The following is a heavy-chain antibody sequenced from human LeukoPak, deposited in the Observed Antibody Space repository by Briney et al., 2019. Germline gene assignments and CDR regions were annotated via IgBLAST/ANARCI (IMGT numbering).Heavy chain of an antibody. Sequence: GGSLRLSCAASGFTVSSNYMNWVRQAPGKGLEWVSVIYSGGSTYYADSVKGRFTISRDNSKNTLYLQMNSLRAEDTAVYYCAGTIVGKWAIDYWGQGTLVTVSS. D-gene: IGHD3-22*01. CDR3: AGTIVGKWAIDY. CDR1: GFTVSSNY. CDR2: IYSGGST. V-gene: IGHV3-53*01. J-gene: IGHJ4*02.